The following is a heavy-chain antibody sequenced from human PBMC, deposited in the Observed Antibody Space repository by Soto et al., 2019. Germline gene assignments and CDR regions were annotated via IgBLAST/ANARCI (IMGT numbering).Heavy chain of an antibody. CDR1: GYTFTSYD. V-gene: IGHV1-8*01. CDR3: ARRDGSIFGVVSHY. J-gene: IGHJ4*02. Sequence: QVQLVQSGAEVKKPGASVKVSCKASGYTFTSYDINWVRQATGQGLEWMGWMNPNSGNTGYAQKFQGRVTMTRHTSISNDYMEMSSLRSEDTAVYYCARRDGSIFGVVSHYWGQGTLVTVSS. CDR2: MNPNSGNT. D-gene: IGHD3-3*01.